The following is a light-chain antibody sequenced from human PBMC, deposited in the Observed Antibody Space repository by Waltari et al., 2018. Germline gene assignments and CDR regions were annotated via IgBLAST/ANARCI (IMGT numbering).Light chain of an antibody. J-gene: IGKJ1*01. V-gene: IGKV2-28*01. CDR3: MQGLQIPWT. Sequence: QSLLHSNGNTYLEWFLQRPEQSPQFLIFLASRRASGVPDRFSGYGSGTDFTLNISRVEAEDVGIYYCMQGLQIPWTFGQGTRADIK. CDR1: QSLLHSNGNTY. CDR2: LAS.